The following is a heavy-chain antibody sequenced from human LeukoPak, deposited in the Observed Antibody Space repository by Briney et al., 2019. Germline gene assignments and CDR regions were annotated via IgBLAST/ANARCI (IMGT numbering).Heavy chain of an antibody. CDR2: ISAYNGNT. Sequence: ASVKVSCKASGYTFTSYGISWVRQAPGQGLEWMGWISAYNGNTNYAQELQGRVTMTTDTSTSTAYMELRSLRSDDTAVYYCARDWEAHDYGDYYFDYWGQGTLVTVSS. V-gene: IGHV1-18*04. CDR3: ARDWEAHDYGDYYFDY. D-gene: IGHD4-17*01. CDR1: GYTFTSYG. J-gene: IGHJ4*02.